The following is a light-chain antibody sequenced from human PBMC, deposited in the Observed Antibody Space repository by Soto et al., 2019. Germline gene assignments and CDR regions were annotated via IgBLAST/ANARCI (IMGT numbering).Light chain of an antibody. Sequence: EIVLTQSPGTLSLSPGERATLSCRASQSLSGNYLAWYQQRPGHAPRLLIYGASTRATGIPDRFSGSGSGTDFTLTISRLEYEDFDVYYCQQYGSSRWTLGQGTKFDIK. CDR1: QSLSGNY. J-gene: IGKJ1*01. CDR2: GAS. CDR3: QQYGSSRWT. V-gene: IGKV3-20*01.